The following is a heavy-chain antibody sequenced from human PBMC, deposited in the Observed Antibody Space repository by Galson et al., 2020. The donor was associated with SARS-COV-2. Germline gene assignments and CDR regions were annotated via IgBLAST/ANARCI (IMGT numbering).Heavy chain of an antibody. V-gene: IGHV4-30-4*01. CDR2: IYYSGAT. J-gene: IGHJ4*02. CDR3: ARIGDRAFHDYFDY. D-gene: IGHD3-16*01. CDR1: NGSIATADYY. Sequence: SETLSLTCAVSNGSIATADYYWSWVRQPPGKGLEWIGYIYYSGATSKNPSLKSRLAMSIDTSRNQFSLNLNSVTAADTAVYYCARIGDRAFHDYFDYWGQGTLVTVSS.